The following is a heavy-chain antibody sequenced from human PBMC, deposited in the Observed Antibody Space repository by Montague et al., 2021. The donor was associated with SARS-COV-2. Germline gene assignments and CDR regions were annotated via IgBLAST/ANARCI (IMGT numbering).Heavy chain of an antibody. V-gene: IGHV2-70*11. J-gene: IGHJ6*02. CDR3: ARRTYAILTGDAYGMDD. CDR2: IDWDDDK. CDR1: GFSLSTSGMC. Sequence: PALVKPTQTLTLTCTFSGFSLSTSGMCVSWIRQPPGKALEWLARIDWDDDKYYSTSLKTRLTISKDTSKNQVVLTMTNMDPVDTATYYCARRTYAILTGDAYGMDDWGQGTTVTVSS. D-gene: IGHD3-9*01.